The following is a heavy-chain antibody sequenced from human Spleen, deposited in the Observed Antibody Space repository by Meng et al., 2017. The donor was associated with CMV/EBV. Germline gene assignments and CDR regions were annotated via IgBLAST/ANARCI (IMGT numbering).Heavy chain of an antibody. Sequence: ASVKVSCKASGYSFTDYGISWVRQAPGQGPEWVGWISPYDGDTNYARKLQGRVTMTTDTSTTTAYMELRSLRSDDTAVYYCARDLEYCGSTTCYEDCFDPWGQGTLVTVSS. CDR2: ISPYDGDT. CDR1: GYSFTDYG. CDR3: ARDLEYCGSTTCYEDCFDP. J-gene: IGHJ5*02. D-gene: IGHD2-2*01. V-gene: IGHV1-18*01.